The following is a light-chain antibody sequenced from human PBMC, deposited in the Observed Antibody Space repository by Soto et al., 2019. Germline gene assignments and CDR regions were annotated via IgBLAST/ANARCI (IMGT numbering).Light chain of an antibody. J-gene: IGKJ5*01. Sequence: DIQMTQSPSTLSASVGYRVSITCRASESIRSWLAWYQQKPGKGPKVLIYKASSLESGVPSRFSGSGSGTEFTLTISSLQPDDFATYYCQQYNSYPITFGQGTRLEIK. CDR2: KAS. CDR1: ESIRSW. CDR3: QQYNSYPIT. V-gene: IGKV1-5*03.